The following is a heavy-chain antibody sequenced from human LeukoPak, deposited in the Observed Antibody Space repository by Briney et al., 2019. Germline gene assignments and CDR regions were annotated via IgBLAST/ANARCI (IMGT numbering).Heavy chain of an antibody. V-gene: IGHV3-23*01. J-gene: IGHJ4*02. CDR2: ISASGGST. D-gene: IGHD6-6*01. CDR1: AFTFSSYA. CDR3: AKGGYSTSDGNFDY. Sequence: PGGSLRLSCAASAFTFSSYAMNWVRQAPGKGLEWVSAISASGGSTYYAHSVKGRFTISRDNSKNTLYLQVNSLRAEDTALYHCAKGGYSTSDGNFDYGGQGTLVTVSS.